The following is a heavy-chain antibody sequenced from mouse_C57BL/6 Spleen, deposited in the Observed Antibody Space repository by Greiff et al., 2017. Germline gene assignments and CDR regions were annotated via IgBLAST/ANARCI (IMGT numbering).Heavy chain of an antibody. D-gene: IGHD4-1*02. Sequence: EVKLMESGEGLVKPGGSLKLSCAASGFTFSSYAMSWVRQTPEKRLEWVAYISSGGDYIYYADTVKGRFTISRDNARNTLYLQMSSLKSEDTAMYYCTSQLGRKGYFDVWGTGTTVTVSS. J-gene: IGHJ1*03. CDR1: GFTFSSYA. CDR3: TSQLGRKGYFDV. CDR2: ISSGGDYI. V-gene: IGHV5-9-1*02.